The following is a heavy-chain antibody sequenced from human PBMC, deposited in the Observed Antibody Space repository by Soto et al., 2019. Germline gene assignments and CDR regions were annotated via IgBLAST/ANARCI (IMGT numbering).Heavy chain of an antibody. J-gene: IGHJ2*01. D-gene: IGHD3-9*01. CDR2: IRSSGDNT. Sequence: EVQLLESGGGLALPGGSLRLSCAASGFTFSDFVMNWVRQAPGKGLEWVSGIRSSGDNTYYADSVKGRFTISRDNSKNILYLHMTSLRADDTAVYHCAKVLRYFDCDSYLDHWGRGTLVTVSS. CDR1: GFTFSDFV. CDR3: AKVLRYFDCDSYLDH. V-gene: IGHV3-23*01.